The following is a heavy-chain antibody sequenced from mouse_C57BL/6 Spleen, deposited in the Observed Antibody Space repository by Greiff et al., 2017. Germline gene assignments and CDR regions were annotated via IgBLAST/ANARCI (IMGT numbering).Heavy chain of an antibody. J-gene: IGHJ2*01. CDR1: GYTFTSYT. V-gene: IGHV1-4*01. D-gene: IGHD2-4*01. CDR3: AREGAYDYGEIDY. CDR2: INPSSGYT. Sequence: VQLQESGADLARPGASVKMSCKASGYTFTSYTMHWVKQRPGQGLEWIGYINPSSGYTKYNQKFKDKATLTADKSSSTAYMQLSSLTSEDSAVYYCAREGAYDYGEIDYWGQGTTLTVSS.